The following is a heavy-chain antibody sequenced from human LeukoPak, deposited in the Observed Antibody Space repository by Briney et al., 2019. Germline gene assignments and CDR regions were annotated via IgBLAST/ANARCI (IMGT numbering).Heavy chain of an antibody. CDR3: ARDHSLQWLVHRRLYGMDV. Sequence: GASVKVSCKASGYTFTSYGISWVRQAPGQGLEWMGWISAYNGNTNYAQKLQGRVTMTTDTSTSTAYMELRSLRSDDTAVYYCARDHSLQWLVHRRLYGMDVWGQGTTVTVSS. CDR1: GYTFTSYG. CDR2: ISAYNGNT. J-gene: IGHJ6*02. V-gene: IGHV1-18*01. D-gene: IGHD6-19*01.